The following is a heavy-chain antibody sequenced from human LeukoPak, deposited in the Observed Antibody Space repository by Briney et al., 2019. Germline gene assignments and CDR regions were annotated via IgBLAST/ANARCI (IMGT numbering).Heavy chain of an antibody. CDR3: TRETYYDFWSAPGGMDV. J-gene: IGHJ6*02. Sequence: PGGSLRLSCAASGFTVSSAYMSWVRQAPGKGLEWVSIIYSGGNTYYADSVKGRFTISRDNSKNTLYLQMNSLRAEDTAVYYCTRETYYDFWSAPGGMDVWGQGSTVTVSS. CDR1: GFTVSSAY. V-gene: IGHV3-53*01. D-gene: IGHD3-3*01. CDR2: IYSGGNT.